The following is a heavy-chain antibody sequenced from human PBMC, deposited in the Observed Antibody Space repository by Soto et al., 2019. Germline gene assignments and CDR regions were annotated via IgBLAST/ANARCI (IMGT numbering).Heavy chain of an antibody. J-gene: IGHJ6*02. CDR2: INHSGST. D-gene: IGHD3-22*01. CDR3: ARGPXYDSSGYYPYHYYYYGMDV. CDR1: GGSFSCYY. V-gene: IGHV4-34*01. Sequence: SETLSLTCPVYGGSFSCYYWSWIRQPPGKGLEWIGEINHSGSTNYNPSLKSRVTISVDTSKNQFSLKLSSVTAADTAVYYCARGPXYDSSGYYPYHYYYYGMDVWGQGTTVTVYS.